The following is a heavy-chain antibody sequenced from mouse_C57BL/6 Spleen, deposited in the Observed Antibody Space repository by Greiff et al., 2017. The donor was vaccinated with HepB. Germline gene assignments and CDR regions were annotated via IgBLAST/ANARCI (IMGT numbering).Heavy chain of an antibody. J-gene: IGHJ2*01. V-gene: IGHV1-18*01. CDR3: ARCAGNYDGYFDY. D-gene: IGHD2-1*01. CDR2: INPNNGGT. Sequence: EVQLQQSGPELVKPGASVKIPCKASGYTFTDYNMDWVKQSHGKSLEWIGDINPNNGGTIYNQKFKGKATLTVDKSSSTAYMELRSLTSEDTAVYSCARCAGNYDGYFDYWGQGTTLTVSS. CDR1: GYTFTDYN.